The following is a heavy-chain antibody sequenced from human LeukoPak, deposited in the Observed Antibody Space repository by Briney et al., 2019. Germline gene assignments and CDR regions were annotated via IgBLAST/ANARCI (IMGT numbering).Heavy chain of an antibody. CDR3: ARNRHDSARLPFDP. CDR2: ISSSGAVT. D-gene: IGHD3-22*01. V-gene: IGHV3-23*01. Sequence: PGGSLRLSCAASEFTFTNYAMSWARQAPGEGLEWVSAISSSGAVTSYANSVRGRFNISRDNSKNTVYLQMNSLTAEDTAIYYCARNRHDSARLPFDPWGQGTLVTVSS. CDR1: EFTFTNYA. J-gene: IGHJ5*02.